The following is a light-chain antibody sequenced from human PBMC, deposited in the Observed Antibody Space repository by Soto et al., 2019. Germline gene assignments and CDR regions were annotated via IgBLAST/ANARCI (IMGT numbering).Light chain of an antibody. Sequence: DIQMTQSPSTLSASVGDRVTITCRASQSITRYLHWYRQTPLRDPEILIHAVSTLQTGVPSRFSGSGSGTDFNLTISSLRPEDSATYDCQQSDTTPHTFGQGTKVDIK. CDR1: QSITRY. CDR3: QQSDTTPHT. V-gene: IGKV1-39*01. CDR2: AVS. J-gene: IGKJ1*01.